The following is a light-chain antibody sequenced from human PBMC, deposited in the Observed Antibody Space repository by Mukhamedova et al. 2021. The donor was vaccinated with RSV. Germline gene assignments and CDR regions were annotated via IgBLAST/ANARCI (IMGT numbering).Light chain of an antibody. CDR3: QSYNSAPWT. V-gene: IGKV1-27*01. CDR2: GAS. J-gene: IGKJ1*01. Sequence: WYQRRVHGKVPDLLIYGASTLQSGVPSRFSGSGSGTDFTPTISTLQPEDVATYYCQSYNSAPWTFGQGTKVEIK.